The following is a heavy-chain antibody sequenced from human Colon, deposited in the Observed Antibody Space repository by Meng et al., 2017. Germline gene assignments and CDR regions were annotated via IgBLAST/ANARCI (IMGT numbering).Heavy chain of an antibody. V-gene: IGHV6-1*01. Sequence: QDELKQSGPGLVKPSQTLSLTCASSGDSVSSNSDAWNWLRQSPARGLEWLGRTYYRSKYYNDYALSVKSRITINPDTSKNQFSLQLNSVTPEDTAIYYCARDWGDVRGGFDFWGQGTLVTVSS. J-gene: IGHJ4*02. D-gene: IGHD3-10*02. CDR3: ARDWGDVRGGFDF. CDR2: TYYRSKYYN. CDR1: GDSVSSNSDA.